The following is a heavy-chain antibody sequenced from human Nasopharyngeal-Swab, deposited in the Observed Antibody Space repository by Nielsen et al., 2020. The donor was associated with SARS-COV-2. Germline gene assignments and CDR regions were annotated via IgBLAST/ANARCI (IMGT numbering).Heavy chain of an antibody. CDR1: GFTFSSYA. V-gene: IGHV3-23*01. J-gene: IGHJ4*02. Sequence: GESLKISCAAPGFTFSSYAMSWVRQAPGKGLAWVSTISSSVSSTYYADSVKGRFTISRDNSKNTLYLQMNSLRVEDTAVYYCAKWLSTRSLDYWGQGTLVTVSS. D-gene: IGHD2-2*01. CDR3: AKWLSTRSLDY. CDR2: ISSSVSST.